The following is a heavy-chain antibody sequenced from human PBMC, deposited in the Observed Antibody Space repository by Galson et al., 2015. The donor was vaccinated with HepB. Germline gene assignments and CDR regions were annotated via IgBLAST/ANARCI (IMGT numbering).Heavy chain of an antibody. Sequence: SVKVSCKASGYTFTSYGISWVRQAPGQGLEWMGWISAYNGNTNYAQKLQGRVTMTTDTSTSTAYMELRSLRSDDTAVYYCAAYCSSTSCYDGGAFDIWGQGTMVTVSS. V-gene: IGHV1-18*01. CDR1: GYTFTSYG. CDR3: AAYCSSTSCYDGGAFDI. CDR2: ISAYNGNT. J-gene: IGHJ3*02. D-gene: IGHD2-2*01.